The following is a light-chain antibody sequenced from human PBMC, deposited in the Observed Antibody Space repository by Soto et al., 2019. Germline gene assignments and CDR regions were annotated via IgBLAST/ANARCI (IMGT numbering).Light chain of an antibody. CDR1: QRISRW. V-gene: IGKV1-5*01. CDR2: DAS. Sequence: GDRVTITCRASQRISRWLPWYQQKPGKAPKLLIYDASNLEKGVPSRFSGRGSGTEFTLTISSLQPDDFSAYFCQKYNSYSPESFGQGTKVEI. J-gene: IGKJ1*01. CDR3: QKYNSYSPES.